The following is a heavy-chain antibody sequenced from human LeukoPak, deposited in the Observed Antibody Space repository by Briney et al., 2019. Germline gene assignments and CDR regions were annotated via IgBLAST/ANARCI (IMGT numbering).Heavy chain of an antibody. CDR1: GFTFSSYS. J-gene: IGHJ4*02. CDR3: ARDGLIQWLVNVGGLLDY. D-gene: IGHD6-19*01. V-gene: IGHV3-21*01. Sequence: GGSLRLSCAASGFTFSSYSMNWVRQAPGEGLEWVSSISSSSSYIYYADSVKGRFTISRDNAKNSLYLQMNSLRAEDTAVYYCARDGLIQWLVNVGGLLDYWGQGTLVTVSS. CDR2: ISSSSSYI.